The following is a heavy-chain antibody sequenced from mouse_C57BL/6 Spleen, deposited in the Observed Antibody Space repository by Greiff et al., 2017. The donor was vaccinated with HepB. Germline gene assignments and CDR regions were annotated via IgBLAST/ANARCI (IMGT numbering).Heavy chain of an antibody. J-gene: IGHJ1*03. CDR1: GYTFTDYY. Sequence: EVQLQQSGPVLVKPGASVKMSCKASGYTFTDYYMNWVKQSHGKSLEWIGVINPYNGGTSYNQKFKGKATLTVDKSSSTAYMELNSLTSEDSAVYYCARSYSNYSHWYFDVWGTGTTVTVSS. CDR2: INPYNGGT. V-gene: IGHV1-19*01. CDR3: ARSYSNYSHWYFDV. D-gene: IGHD2-5*01.